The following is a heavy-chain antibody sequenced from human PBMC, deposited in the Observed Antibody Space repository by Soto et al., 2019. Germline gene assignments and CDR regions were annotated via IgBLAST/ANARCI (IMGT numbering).Heavy chain of an antibody. V-gene: IGHV3-30-3*01. CDR3: ARERY. CDR1: GFTFSSYA. Sequence: GGSLRLSCAASGFTFSSYAMHWVRQAPGKGLEGVAVISYDGSNKYYADSVKGRFTISRDNSKNTLYLQMNSLRAEDTAVYYCARERYWGQGTLVTVSS. CDR2: ISYDGSNK. J-gene: IGHJ4*02.